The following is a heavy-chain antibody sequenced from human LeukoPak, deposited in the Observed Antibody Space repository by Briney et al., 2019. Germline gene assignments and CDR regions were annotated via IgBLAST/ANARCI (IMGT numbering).Heavy chain of an antibody. CDR3: ARGRQQVVHDAFDI. Sequence: SETLSLTCTVSGGSMDRFYWGWHPQPPGKGLVWFGYIYYSGSTNYHPSLKSRVTISVDTSKNLFSLKLSSVTAEDTAVYYCARGRQQVVHDAFDIWGQGTMVIVSS. D-gene: IGHD6-13*01. CDR2: IYYSGST. CDR1: GGSMDRFY. V-gene: IGHV4-59*01. J-gene: IGHJ3*02.